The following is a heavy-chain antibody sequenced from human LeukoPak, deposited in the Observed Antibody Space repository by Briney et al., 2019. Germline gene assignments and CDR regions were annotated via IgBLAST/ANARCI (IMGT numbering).Heavy chain of an antibody. D-gene: IGHD2-2*01. CDR2: VSPSSNYV. CDR1: DFIFRSYS. V-gene: IGHV3-21*01. J-gene: IGHJ4*02. CDR3: SRGRGCSSTFCYPDY. Sequence: GGSLRLSCAGSDFIFRSYSMNWVRQAPGKGLEWVSSVSPSSNYVYYVDSVKGRFSISRDNAKNSLYLQTNSLRAEDTAVYYCSRGRGCSSTFCYPDYWGQGTLVTVSS.